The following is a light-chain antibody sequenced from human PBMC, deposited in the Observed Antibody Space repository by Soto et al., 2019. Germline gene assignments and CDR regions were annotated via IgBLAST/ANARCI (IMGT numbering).Light chain of an antibody. V-gene: IGLV2-14*01. CDR3: SSYTSSSTYV. J-gene: IGLJ1*01. CDR1: SNDIGSYNY. CDR2: DVS. Sequence: QSALTQPASVSGSPGQSITISCTGTSNDIGSYNYVSWYQQHPDKAPELMIYDVSNRPSGVSNRFSGSKSGNTASLTISGLQAEDEADYYCSSYTSSSTYVFGTGTKVTVL.